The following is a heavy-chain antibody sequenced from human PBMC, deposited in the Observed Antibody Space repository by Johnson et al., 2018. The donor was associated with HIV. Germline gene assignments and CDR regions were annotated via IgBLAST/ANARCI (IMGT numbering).Heavy chain of an antibody. CDR3: AKTVGFGTEDTFDL. J-gene: IGHJ3*01. Sequence: QVQLVESGGGLVQPGGSLRLSCAASRFTFSTYAMHWVRQAPGKGLEWVAVISYDGSDIYHADSVKGRFNISRDNSKTTLYLQMNSLRAGDTAVYYCAKTVGFGTEDTFDLWGQGTMVTVSS. V-gene: IGHV3-30*04. CDR1: RFTFSTYA. D-gene: IGHD3-10*01. CDR2: ISYDGSDI.